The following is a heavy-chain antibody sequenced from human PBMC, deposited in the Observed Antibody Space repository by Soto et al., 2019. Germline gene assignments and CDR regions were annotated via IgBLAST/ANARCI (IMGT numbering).Heavy chain of an antibody. CDR1: GYTFTGHY. CDR2: INPSSGGT. Sequence: QVQLVQSGAEVKKPGASVKVSCKTSGYTFTGHYMHWVRQAPGQGREWMGWINPSSGGTNYAQKCQGWVTMTWDTSISTAYMELNRLKSDDTAVYYCARATNSGSYFDFDYWGQGTLVTVSP. D-gene: IGHD1-26*01. J-gene: IGHJ4*02. V-gene: IGHV1-2*04. CDR3: ARATNSGSYFDFDY.